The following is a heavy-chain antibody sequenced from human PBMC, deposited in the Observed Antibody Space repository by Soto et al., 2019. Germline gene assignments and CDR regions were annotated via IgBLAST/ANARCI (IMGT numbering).Heavy chain of an antibody. CDR2: IYYSGST. Sequence: QVQLQESGPGLVKPSQTLSLTCTVSGGSISSGGYYWSWIRQHPGKGLEWIGYIYYSGSTYYNPSLKSRVTISVDTSKNQFSLKLSSVTAADTAVYYCARETLILPAYYHYMDVWGKGTTVTVSS. CDR1: GGSISSGGYY. CDR3: ARETLILPAYYHYMDV. J-gene: IGHJ6*03. V-gene: IGHV4-31*03.